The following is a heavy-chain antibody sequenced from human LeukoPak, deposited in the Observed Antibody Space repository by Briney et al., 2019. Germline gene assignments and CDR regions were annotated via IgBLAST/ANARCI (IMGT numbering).Heavy chain of an antibody. D-gene: IGHD1-26*01. CDR1: GYTFTSYG. CDR3: ARGIVGAKVPNGY. J-gene: IGHJ1*01. CDR2: MNPNSGNT. V-gene: IGHV1-8*03. Sequence: ASVKVSCKASGYTFTSYGINWVRQATVQGLEWMGWMNPNSGNTGYAQKFQGRVTITRNTPISTAYMELSSLRSEDTAVYYCARGIVGAKVPNGYWGQGTLVTVSS.